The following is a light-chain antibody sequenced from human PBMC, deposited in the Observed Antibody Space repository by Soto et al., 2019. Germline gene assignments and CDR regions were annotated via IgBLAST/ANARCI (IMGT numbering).Light chain of an antibody. J-gene: IGKJ1*01. V-gene: IGKV1-39*01. CDR1: QSISTY. CDR2: DAS. Sequence: DSRMTQSPSSLSASVGDRVNLTCRASQSISTYVNWYQQKAGKAPKLLIYDASSLYSGVPSRFSGSGSGTDFTLTISTLQPEDFATYYCQQYNSYSTFGQGTKVDIK. CDR3: QQYNSYST.